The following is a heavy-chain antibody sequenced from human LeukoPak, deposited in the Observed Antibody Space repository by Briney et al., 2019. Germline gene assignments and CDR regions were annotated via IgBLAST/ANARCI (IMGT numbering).Heavy chain of an antibody. CDR1: GYTFSDYY. CDR3: ARGHYERGLQH. J-gene: IGHJ1*01. Sequence: ASVKVSCKASGYTFSDYYIHWVRQAPGQGLEWMGWINPNSGGTNYAQKFQGRVTMTRDTSISTAHMELSRLRSDDTAVYYCARGHYERGLQHWGQGTLVTVSS. CDR2: INPNSGGT. D-gene: IGHD4-17*01. V-gene: IGHV1-2*02.